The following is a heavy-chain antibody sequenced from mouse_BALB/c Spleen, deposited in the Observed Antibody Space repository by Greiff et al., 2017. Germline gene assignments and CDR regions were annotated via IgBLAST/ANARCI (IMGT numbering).Heavy chain of an antibody. CDR2: INPSTGYT. V-gene: IGHV1-7*01. D-gene: IGHD1-1*01. CDR3: ARGFNYYGSSFDY. CDR1: GYTFTSYW. J-gene: IGHJ2*01. Sequence: VQLQQSGAELAKPGASVKMSCKASGYTFTSYWMHWVKQRPGQGLEWIGYINPSTGYTEYNQKFKDKATLTADKSSSTAYMQLSSLTSEESAVYYCARGFNYYGSSFDYWGQGTTLTVSS.